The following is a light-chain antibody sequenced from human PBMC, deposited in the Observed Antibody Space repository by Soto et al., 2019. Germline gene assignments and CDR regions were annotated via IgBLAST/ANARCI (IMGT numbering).Light chain of an antibody. V-gene: IGKV1-39*01. Sequence: DIQMTQSPSSLPASVGDRISITCRASQTIGTYLSWYQQKPGKAPKLLIYGASNLQSGVPSRFSGSGSDTRFTLTISSLQPEDFATYYCQQRYSAPRTFGQGTKVEIE. J-gene: IGKJ2*01. CDR3: QQRYSAPRT. CDR1: QTIGTY. CDR2: GAS.